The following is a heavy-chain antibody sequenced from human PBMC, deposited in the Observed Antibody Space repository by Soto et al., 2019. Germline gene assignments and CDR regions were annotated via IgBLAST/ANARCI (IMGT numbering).Heavy chain of an antibody. CDR2: ISGSGGST. CDR1: GFTFSSYA. CDR3: AKENGSGRKIWDYYYGMDV. V-gene: IGHV3-23*01. D-gene: IGHD3-3*01. J-gene: IGHJ6*02. Sequence: GGSLRLSCAASGFTFSSYAMSWVRQAPGKGLEWVSAISGSGGSTYYADSVKGRFTISRDNSKNTLYLQMNSLRAEDTAVYYCAKENGSGRKIWDYYYGMDVWGQGTTVTVSS.